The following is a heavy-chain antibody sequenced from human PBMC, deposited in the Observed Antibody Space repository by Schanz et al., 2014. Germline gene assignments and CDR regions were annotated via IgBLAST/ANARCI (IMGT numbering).Heavy chain of an antibody. CDR3: ASFVPRGYYFDY. V-gene: IGHV4-61*02. CDR1: GGSISSGSYY. Sequence: QVQLQESGPGLVKPSQTLSLTCTVSGGSISSGSYYWSWIRQPAGKGLEWIGRIYSTGSTNYNPSLKSRVTISGDTSKNQFSLRLSSVTAADTAVYFCASFVPRGYYFDYWGQGTLVTVSS. CDR2: IYSTGST. J-gene: IGHJ4*02. D-gene: IGHD3-10*01.